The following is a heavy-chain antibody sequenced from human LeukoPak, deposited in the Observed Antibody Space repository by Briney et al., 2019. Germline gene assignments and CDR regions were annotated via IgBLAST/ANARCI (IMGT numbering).Heavy chain of an antibody. CDR3: ARAHPGDYSDFQFDY. CDR1: GFTFSSYW. CDR2: IKQDGSEK. J-gene: IGHJ4*02. Sequence: QHWGSLRLSCAASGFTFSSYWMSWVRQAPGKGLEWVANIKQDGSEKYYVDSVKGRFTISRDNAKNSLYLQMNSLRAEDTAVYYCARAHPGDYSDFQFDYWGQGTLVTVSS. V-gene: IGHV3-7*01. D-gene: IGHD4-11*01.